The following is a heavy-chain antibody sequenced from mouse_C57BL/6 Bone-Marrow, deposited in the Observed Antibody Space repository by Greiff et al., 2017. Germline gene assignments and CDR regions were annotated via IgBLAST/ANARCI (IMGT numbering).Heavy chain of an antibody. Sequence: LVESGAELVRPGASVTLSCKASGYTFTDYEMHWVKQTPVHGLEWIGAIDPETGGTAYTQKFKGNDILTADKSSSTAYMELRSLTSGDSAVYYCTAIYYGNYLYWYFDVWGTGTTVTVSS. J-gene: IGHJ1*03. CDR2: IDPETGGT. D-gene: IGHD2-1*01. CDR3: TAIYYGNYLYWYFDV. V-gene: IGHV1-15*01. CDR1: GYTFTDYE.